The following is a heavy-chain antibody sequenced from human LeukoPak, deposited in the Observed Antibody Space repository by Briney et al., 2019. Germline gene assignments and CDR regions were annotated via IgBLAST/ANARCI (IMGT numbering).Heavy chain of an antibody. CDR2: INHSGST. V-gene: IGHV4-34*01. CDR3: ARSKGTTVTTRGALSY. D-gene: IGHD4-17*01. Sequence: SETLSLTCAVYGGSFSGYYWSWIRQPPGKGLEWIGEINHSGSTNYNPSLKSRVTISVDTSKNQFSLKLSFVTAADTAVYYCARSKGTTVTTRGALSYWGQGTLVTVSS. J-gene: IGHJ4*02. CDR1: GGSFSGYY.